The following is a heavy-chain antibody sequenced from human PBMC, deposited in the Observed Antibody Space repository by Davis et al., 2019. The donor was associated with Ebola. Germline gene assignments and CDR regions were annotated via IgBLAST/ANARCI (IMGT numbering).Heavy chain of an antibody. CDR3: ARDKDGYNYYFDY. J-gene: IGHJ4*02. Sequence: GESLKISCAASGFTFSSYSMNWVRQAPGKGLEWVSSISSSSSYIYYADSAKGRFTISRDNAKNSLYLQMNSLRAEDTAVYYCARDKDGYNYYFDYWGQGTLVTVSS. CDR1: GFTFSSYS. CDR2: ISSSSSYI. V-gene: IGHV3-21*04. D-gene: IGHD5-24*01.